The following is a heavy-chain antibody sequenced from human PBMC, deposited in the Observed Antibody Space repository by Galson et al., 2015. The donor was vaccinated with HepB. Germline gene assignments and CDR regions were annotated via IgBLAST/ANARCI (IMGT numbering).Heavy chain of an antibody. V-gene: IGHV6-1*01. CDR1: GYSVSGYRVT. D-gene: IGHD1-1*01. CDR2: TYDRSKWSN. J-gene: IGHJ5*02. Sequence: SAILGYSVSGYRVTWNGIRQAPSRGLEWLGRTYDRSKWSNDYAVSVKSRITINPATSKNQFSLQLNTVTPEDTAVYYCARALSATGENWFDPWGQGTLVTVSS. CDR3: ARALSATGENWFDP.